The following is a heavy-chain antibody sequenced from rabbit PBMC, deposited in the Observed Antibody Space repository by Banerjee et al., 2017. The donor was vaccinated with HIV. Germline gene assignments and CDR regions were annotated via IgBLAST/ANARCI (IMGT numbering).Heavy chain of an antibody. Sequence: QSLEESGGGLVQPEGSLTLTCTASGFSFSGNYYMCWVRQAPGKGLEWIGCIGAGSSGITYYANWAKGRFTISKTSSTTVTLQMTSLTAADTATYFCARDLAGVIGWNFDLWGQGTLVTVS. D-gene: IGHD4-1*01. J-gene: IGHJ4*01. CDR3: ARDLAGVIGWNFDL. CDR1: GFSFSGNYY. V-gene: IGHV1S40*01. CDR2: IGAGSSGIT.